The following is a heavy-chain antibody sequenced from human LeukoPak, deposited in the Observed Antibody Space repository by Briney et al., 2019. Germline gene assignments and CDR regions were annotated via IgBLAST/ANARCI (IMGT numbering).Heavy chain of an antibody. CDR3: ARDVVAYY. V-gene: IGHV3-21*01. J-gene: IGHJ4*02. CDR1: GFTFNTYN. Sequence: GGSLRLSCAGSGFTFNTYNMNWVRQAPGKGLEWVSSISSSSSYIYYADSVKGRFTISRDNAKNSLYLQMNSLRAEDTAVYYCARDVVAYYWGQGTLVTVSS. CDR2: ISSSSSYI. D-gene: IGHD2-21*01.